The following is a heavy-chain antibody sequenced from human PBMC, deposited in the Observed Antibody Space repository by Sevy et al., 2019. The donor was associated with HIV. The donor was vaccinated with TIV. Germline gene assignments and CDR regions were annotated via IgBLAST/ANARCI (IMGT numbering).Heavy chain of an antibody. CDR1: GFNISPYS. D-gene: IGHD3-22*01. V-gene: IGHV3-30-3*02. CDR2: ISKDGKNK. CDR3: AKQGYYYDAHSQSVDWFDP. J-gene: IGHJ5*02. Sequence: GGSLRLSCSASGFNISPYSLHWVRQTPGKGLQWLAVISKDGKNKQFADFVRGRFSLSRDNSRNTFYLQMNNLRPEDTAVYFCAKQGYYYDAHSQSVDWFDPWGQGTLVTVSS.